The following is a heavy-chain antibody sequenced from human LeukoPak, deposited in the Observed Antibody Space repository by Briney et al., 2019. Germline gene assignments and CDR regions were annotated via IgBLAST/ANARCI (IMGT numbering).Heavy chain of an antibody. D-gene: IGHD1-26*01. CDR1: GGSISNYY. Sequence: PSETLSLTCTVSGGSISNYYWSWIRQPAGKGLEWIGRINASGRTNYNTSLKSRVTMSVDTSKNQFSLNLSSVTAADTAIYYCARLGGATSPFGYWGQGTLVTVSS. CDR3: ARLGGATSPFGY. V-gene: IGHV4-4*07. CDR2: INASGRT. J-gene: IGHJ4*02.